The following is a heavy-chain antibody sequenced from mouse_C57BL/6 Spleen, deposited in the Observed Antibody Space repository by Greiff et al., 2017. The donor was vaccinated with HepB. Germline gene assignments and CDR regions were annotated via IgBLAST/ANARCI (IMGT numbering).Heavy chain of an antibody. D-gene: IGHD4-1*01. CDR3: ARVLTGDWYFDV. J-gene: IGHJ1*03. CDR2: ISDGGSYT. Sequence: EVQRVESGGGLVKPGGSLKLSCAASGFTFSSYAMSWVRQTPEKRLEWVATISDGGSYTYYPDNVKGRFTISRDNAKNNLYLQMSHLKSEDTAMYYCARVLTGDWYFDVWGTGTTVTVSS. CDR1: GFTFSSYA. V-gene: IGHV5-4*01.